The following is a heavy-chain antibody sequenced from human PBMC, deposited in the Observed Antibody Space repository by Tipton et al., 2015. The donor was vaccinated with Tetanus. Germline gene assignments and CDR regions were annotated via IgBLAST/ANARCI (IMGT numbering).Heavy chain of an antibody. D-gene: IGHD1-26*01. V-gene: IGHV3-15*07. CDR1: GLFFKNAW. CDR2: IKSKTDGGTT. Sequence: SLRLSCATSGLFFKNAWMNWVRQAPGKGLEWVGRIKSKTDGGTTDHAARGKDRFSISRDDSKDTLFLQMNSLKTEDTAVYYCATSGIVGSCYRVYYRGRGTLVVVSS. CDR3: ATSGIVGSCYRVYY. J-gene: IGHJ4*02.